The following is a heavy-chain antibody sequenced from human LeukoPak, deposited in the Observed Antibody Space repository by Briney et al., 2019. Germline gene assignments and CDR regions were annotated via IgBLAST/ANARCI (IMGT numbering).Heavy chain of an antibody. Sequence: GGSLRLSCAASGFTFSSYGMHRVRQAPGKGLEWVAVISYDGSNKYYADSVKGRFTISRDNSKNTLYLQMNSLRAEDTAVYYCARDFGHKTPFFDYWGQGTLVTVSS. D-gene: IGHD3-3*01. J-gene: IGHJ4*02. CDR2: ISYDGSNK. CDR1: GFTFSSYG. V-gene: IGHV3-30*03. CDR3: ARDFGHKTPFFDY.